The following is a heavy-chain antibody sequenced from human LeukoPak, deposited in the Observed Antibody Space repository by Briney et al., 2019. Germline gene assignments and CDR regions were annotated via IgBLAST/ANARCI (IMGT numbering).Heavy chain of an antibody. CDR1: GFTFSSYA. V-gene: IGHV3-64*01. CDR2: ISSNGGST. CDR3: ARASRTASYYYYYMDV. J-gene: IGHJ6*03. Sequence: GGSLRLSCAASGFTFSSYAMHWVRQAPGKGLEYVSAISSNGGSTYYANSVKGRFTISRDNSKNTLYLQMGSLRAEDMAVYYCARASRTASYYYYYMDVWGKGTTVTVSS. D-gene: IGHD1/OR15-1a*01.